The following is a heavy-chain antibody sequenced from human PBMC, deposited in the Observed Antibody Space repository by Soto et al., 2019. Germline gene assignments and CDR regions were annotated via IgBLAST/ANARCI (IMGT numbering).Heavy chain of an antibody. D-gene: IGHD2-15*01. Sequence: QVQLVQSGAEVTKPGASVKVSCKASGYTFTGYYMHWVRQAPGQGLEWMGWINPNSGGTNYAQKFQGWVTMTRDTSISTAYMELSRLRSDDTAVYYCARGGYCSGGSCDTDAFDIWGQGTMVTVSS. CDR1: GYTFTGYY. CDR2: INPNSGGT. J-gene: IGHJ3*02. V-gene: IGHV1-2*04. CDR3: ARGGYCSGGSCDTDAFDI.